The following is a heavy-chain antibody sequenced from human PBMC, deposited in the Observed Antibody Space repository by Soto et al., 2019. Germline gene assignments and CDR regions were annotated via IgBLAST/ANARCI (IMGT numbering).Heavy chain of an antibody. CDR2: ISYDGSNK. J-gene: IGHJ4*02. CDR3: AKVRGYDGFRLDY. Sequence: QVQLVESGGGVVQPGRSLRLSCAASGFTFSSYGMHWVRQAPGKGLEWVAVISYDGSNKYYADSVKGRFTISRDKYKNKLYVQMNGLRAEDTAVYYCAKVRGYDGFRLDYWGQGTLVP. V-gene: IGHV3-30*18. D-gene: IGHD5-12*01. CDR1: GFTFSSYG.